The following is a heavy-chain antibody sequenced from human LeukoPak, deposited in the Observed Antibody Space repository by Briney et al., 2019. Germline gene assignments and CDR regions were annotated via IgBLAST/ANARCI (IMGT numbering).Heavy chain of an antibody. CDR2: IWYDGSNK. V-gene: IGHV3-33*01. J-gene: IGHJ4*02. CDR1: GFTFSSYG. CDR3: ARGPLHCSSTSCRGDYFDY. D-gene: IGHD2-2*01. Sequence: GGSLRLFCAASGFTFSSYGMHWDRQAPGKGLEWVAVIWYDGSNKYYADSVKGRFTISRDNSKNTLYLQMNSLRAEDTAVYYCARGPLHCSSTSCRGDYFDYWGQGTLVTVSS.